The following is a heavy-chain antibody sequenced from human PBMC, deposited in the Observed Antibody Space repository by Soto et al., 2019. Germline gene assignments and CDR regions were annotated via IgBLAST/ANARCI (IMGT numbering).Heavy chain of an antibody. J-gene: IGHJ4*02. Sequence: QVQLVQSGAEVKKPGSSVKVSCKASGSTFSSYAISWVRQAPGQGLEWMGGIIPIFGTANYAQKFQGRVTITADESTSTAYMELSSLRSEDTAVYYCARDRGPADYYDSSGGFDYWGQGTLVTVSS. CDR2: IIPIFGTA. D-gene: IGHD3-22*01. CDR3: ARDRGPADYYDSSGGFDY. CDR1: GSTFSSYA. V-gene: IGHV1-69*01.